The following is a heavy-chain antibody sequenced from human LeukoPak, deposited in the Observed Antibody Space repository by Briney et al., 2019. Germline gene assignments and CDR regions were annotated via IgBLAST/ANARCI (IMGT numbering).Heavy chain of an antibody. J-gene: IGHJ4*02. D-gene: IGHD2-2*01. CDR2: ISGSGGST. CDR1: GFTFSSYA. V-gene: IGHV3-23*01. CDR3: AKEEEYCSSTSCYEVY. Sequence: PGGSLRLSCAASGFTFSSYAMSWVRQAPGKGLEWVSAISGSGGSTYYADSVKGRFTISRDNSKNTLYLQMNSLRAEDTAVYCCAKEEEYCSSTSCYEVYWGQGTLVTVSS.